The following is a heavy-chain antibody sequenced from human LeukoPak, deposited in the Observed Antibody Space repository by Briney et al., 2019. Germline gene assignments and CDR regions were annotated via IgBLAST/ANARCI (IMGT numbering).Heavy chain of an antibody. CDR1: GINFRGYW. J-gene: IGHJ5*02. D-gene: IGHD3-9*01. CDR3: ARDHLYDILTGYYPGNNWFDP. CDR2: MKQDGSEK. Sequence: GGSLRLSCAVSGINFRGYWMAWVRQAPGKGLEWVANMKQDGSEKYYVNSVKGRFTISRDNAKNSLYLEMNSLRAEDTAVYDCARDHLYDILTGYYPGNNWFDPWGQGTLVTVSS. V-gene: IGHV3-7*01.